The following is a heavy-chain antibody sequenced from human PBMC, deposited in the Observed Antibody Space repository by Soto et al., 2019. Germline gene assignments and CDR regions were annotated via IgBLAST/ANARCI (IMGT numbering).Heavy chain of an antibody. Sequence: EVQLLESGGGLVQPGGSLRLSCAASGFTFSSYAMSWVRQAPGKGLEWVSAISGSGGSTYYADSVKGRFTISRDNSKNTLYLQMNSLRAEDKAVYYCATSLRGDYYYYYMDVWGKGTTVTVSS. D-gene: IGHD2-15*01. V-gene: IGHV3-23*01. CDR1: GFTFSSYA. CDR3: ATSLRGDYYYYYMDV. CDR2: ISGSGGST. J-gene: IGHJ6*03.